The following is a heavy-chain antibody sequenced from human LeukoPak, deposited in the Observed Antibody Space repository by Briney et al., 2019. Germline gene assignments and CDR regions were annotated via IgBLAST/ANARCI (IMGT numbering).Heavy chain of an antibody. D-gene: IGHD4-17*01. J-gene: IGHJ4*02. CDR3: AKGLRDFDY. Sequence: GGTLRLSCAASGSTFSSYGMSWVRQAPGKGLEWVSAISGSGGSTYYADSVKGRFTISRDNSKNTLYLQMNSLRAEDTAVYYCAKGLRDFDYWGQGTLVTVSS. V-gene: IGHV3-23*01. CDR1: GSTFSSYG. CDR2: ISGSGGST.